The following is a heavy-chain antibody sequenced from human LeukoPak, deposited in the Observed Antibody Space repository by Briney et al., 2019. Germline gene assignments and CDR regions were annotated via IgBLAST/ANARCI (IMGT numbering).Heavy chain of an antibody. D-gene: IGHD5-18*01. V-gene: IGHV4-4*02. Sequence: PSETLSLTCAVSGGSISSSDWWSWVRQPPGKGLEWIGEIYHSGSTNYNPSLKSRVTISVDTSKNQFSLKLSSVTAADTAVYYCASPRGGYSYGYDIAFDIWGQGTTVTVSS. J-gene: IGHJ3*02. CDR1: GGSISSSDW. CDR2: IYHSGST. CDR3: ASPRGGYSYGYDIAFDI.